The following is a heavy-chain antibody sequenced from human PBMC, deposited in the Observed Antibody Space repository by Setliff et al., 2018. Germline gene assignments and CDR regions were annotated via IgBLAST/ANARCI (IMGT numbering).Heavy chain of an antibody. CDR2: IGVYSGNT. Sequence: ASVKVSCKASGYTFTESIVSWVRQAPGQGLEWLGWIGVYSGNTYTAQRFQGRVTMTTDTSTSTAYMELRSLRSDDTAVYYCSISSLSICRGGNCPNVFDIWGQGTMVT. CDR1: GYTFTESI. D-gene: IGHD2-15*01. V-gene: IGHV1-18*01. CDR3: SISSLSICRGGNCPNVFDI. J-gene: IGHJ3*02.